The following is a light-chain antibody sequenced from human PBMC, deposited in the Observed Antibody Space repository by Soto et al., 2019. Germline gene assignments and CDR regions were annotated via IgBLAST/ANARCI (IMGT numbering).Light chain of an antibody. J-gene: IGLJ1*01. V-gene: IGLV2-8*01. Sequence: QSVLTQPPSASGSPGQSVTISCTGTSSDVGGYNYVSWYQQHPGKAPKLIIYEVSKRPSGVPDRFSGSKSGNTASLTVSGLQAEYEADYYCSSYAGSNYVFGTGTKLTVL. CDR1: SSDVGGYNY. CDR2: EVS. CDR3: SSYAGSNYV.